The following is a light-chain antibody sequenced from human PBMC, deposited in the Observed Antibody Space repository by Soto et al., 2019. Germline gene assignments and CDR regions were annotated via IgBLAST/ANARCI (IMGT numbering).Light chain of an antibody. V-gene: IGLV2-14*03. CDR3: SSYTDRHTVT. CDR1: GSDVGGHTS. Sequence: QSALTQPASVSGSPGQSITISCTGTGSDVGGHTSVSWYQQYPDKAPKLVIYDVSNRPSGISNRFSGSKSGNTASLTISGLQAEDEADFYCSSYTDRHTVTFGGGTKVTVL. CDR2: DVS. J-gene: IGLJ2*01.